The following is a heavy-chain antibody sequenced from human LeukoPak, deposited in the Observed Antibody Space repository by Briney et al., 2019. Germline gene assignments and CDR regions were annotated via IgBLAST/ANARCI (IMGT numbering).Heavy chain of an antibody. CDR2: ITTGGSTR. CDR1: GFTFGSYE. D-gene: IGHD3-22*01. Sequence: PGGSLRLSCVASGFTFGSYEMNWVRQAPGKGLEWISYITTGGSTRYYADSVKGRFTISRDNAKNTLYLQMNSLRDEDTAVYYCARDPYDGSGHYDDLFDYWGQGTLVTVSS. J-gene: IGHJ4*02. V-gene: IGHV3-48*03. CDR3: ARDPYDGSGHYDDLFDY.